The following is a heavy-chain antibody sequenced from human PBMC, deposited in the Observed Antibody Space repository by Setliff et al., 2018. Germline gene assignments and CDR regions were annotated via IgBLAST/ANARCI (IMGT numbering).Heavy chain of an antibody. CDR1: GFTFSTPS. J-gene: IGHJ4*02. V-gene: IGHV3-48*04. CDR2: ISRTYSTI. D-gene: IGHD3-10*01. CDR3: ARDLTGGYYSSPLDY. Sequence: GSLRLSCAASGFTFSTPSMNWVRLAPGKGLEWVSYISRTYSTIYYADSVKGRFTFSRDNAKNSLYLQMNSLRAEDTAVYYCARDLTGGYYSSPLDYWGQGTLVTVSS.